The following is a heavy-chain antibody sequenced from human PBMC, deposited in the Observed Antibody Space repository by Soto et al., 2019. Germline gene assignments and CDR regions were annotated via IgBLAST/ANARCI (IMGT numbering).Heavy chain of an antibody. CDR2: IKQDGSEK. D-gene: IGHD3-9*01. V-gene: IGHV3-7*01. J-gene: IGHJ4*02. CDR1: GFTFSSYW. Sequence: GGSLRLSCAASGFTFSSYWMSWVRQAPGKGLEWVANIKQDGSEKYYVDSVKGRFTISRDNAKNSLYLQMNSLRAEDTAAYYCAGGHVLRYFDWPDWGQGTLVTVSS. CDR3: AGGHVLRYFDWPD.